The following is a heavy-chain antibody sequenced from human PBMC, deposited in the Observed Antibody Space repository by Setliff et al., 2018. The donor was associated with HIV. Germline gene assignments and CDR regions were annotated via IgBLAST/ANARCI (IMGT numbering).Heavy chain of an antibody. J-gene: IGHJ4*02. V-gene: IGHV4-59*01. CDR3: ARDSGYYDSSGYYSYSHYFDY. D-gene: IGHD3-22*01. CDR2: IYYSGST. Sequence: PSETLSLTCTVSGGSISSYYWSWIRQPPGKGLEWIGYIYYSGSTNYNPSLKSRVTISVDTSKNQFSLKLSSVTAADTAVYYCARDSGYYDSSGYYSYSHYFDYWGQGTPVTVSS. CDR1: GGSISSYY.